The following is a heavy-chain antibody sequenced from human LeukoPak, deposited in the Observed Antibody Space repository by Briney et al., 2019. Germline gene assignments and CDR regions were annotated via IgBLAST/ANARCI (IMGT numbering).Heavy chain of an antibody. CDR3: ARHSSYYDSSGYYWLDY. CDR2: IDPTDSYT. Sequence: GESLKISCKGSGYRFTSYWISWVRQMPGKGLEWMGRIDPTDSYTNYSPSFEGHVTISADKSTATVYLQWSSLKASDTAMYYCARHSSYYDSSGYYWLDYWGQGTLVTVSS. V-gene: IGHV5-10-1*01. CDR1: GYRFTSYW. D-gene: IGHD3-22*01. J-gene: IGHJ4*02.